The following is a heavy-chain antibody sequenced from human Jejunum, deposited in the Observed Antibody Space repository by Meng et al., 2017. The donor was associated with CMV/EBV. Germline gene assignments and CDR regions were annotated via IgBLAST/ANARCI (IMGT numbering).Heavy chain of an antibody. CDR1: GYIFNNYG. CDR2: ISAYNGNT. CDR3: ARDLPGGTKGTWLDL. Sequence: QVRLVQAGARVKKPGASVKVSCKASGYIFNNYGVSWVRQAPGQGPEWMGWISAYNGNTNYAQNFQGRFTMTTDTSTSTAYMELRSLRSDDTAVYYCARDLPGGTKGTWLDLWGQGTLVTVSS. V-gene: IGHV1-18*01. D-gene: IGHD1-14*01. J-gene: IGHJ5*02.